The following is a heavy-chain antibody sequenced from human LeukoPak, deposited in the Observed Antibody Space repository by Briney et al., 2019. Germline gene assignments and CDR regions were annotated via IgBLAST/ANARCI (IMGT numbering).Heavy chain of an antibody. CDR3: ARVATMVRGVIAYYFDY. CDR2: IYTSGST. Sequence: PSETLSLTCTVSGGSISSSSYYWGWIRQPPGKGLEWIGRIYTSGSTNYNPSLKSRVTMSVDTSKNQFSLKLSSVTAADTAVYYCARVATMVRGVIAYYFDYWGQGTLVTVSS. J-gene: IGHJ4*02. V-gene: IGHV4-39*07. CDR1: GGSISSSSYY. D-gene: IGHD3-10*01.